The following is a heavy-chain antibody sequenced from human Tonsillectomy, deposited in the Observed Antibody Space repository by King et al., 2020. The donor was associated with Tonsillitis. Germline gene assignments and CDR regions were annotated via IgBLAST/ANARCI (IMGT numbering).Heavy chain of an antibody. J-gene: IGHJ5*01. CDR2: IYYTGST. CDR1: GGTVSSGSYY. V-gene: IGHV4-61*01. CDR3: ARDFHGVYVDS. Sequence: QLQESGPGLVKPSETLSLTCSVSGGTVSSGSYYWSWIRQPAGQRLEWIGYIYYTGSTTYNPSLKSRVTISVAKSKNQFSLNLISVTAADTAGYYCARDFHGVYVDSWGPGTLVTVSS. D-gene: IGHD5/OR15-5a*01.